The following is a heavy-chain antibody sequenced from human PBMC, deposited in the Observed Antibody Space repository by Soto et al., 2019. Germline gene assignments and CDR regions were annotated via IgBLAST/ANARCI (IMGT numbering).Heavy chain of an antibody. CDR3: ARDPYYDSPLPYFDY. CDR2: IKQDGSEK. V-gene: IGHV3-7*01. D-gene: IGHD3-9*01. Sequence: GGSLRLSCAASGFTFSSYWMSWVRQAPGKGLEWVANIKQDGSEKYYVDSVKGRFTISRDNAKNSLYLQMNSLRAEDTAVYYCARDPYYDSPLPYFDYWGQGTLVTVSS. CDR1: GFTFSSYW. J-gene: IGHJ4*02.